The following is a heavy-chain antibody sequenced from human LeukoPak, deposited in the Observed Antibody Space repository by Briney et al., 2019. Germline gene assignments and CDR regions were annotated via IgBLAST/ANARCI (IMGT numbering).Heavy chain of an antibody. CDR1: GFTNSNSS. V-gene: IGHV1-58*01. J-gene: IGHJ6*02. D-gene: IGHD3-10*01. Sequence: TSVKVSCKASGFTNSNSSVQWVRQARGQRPEWIGWIVVGTGKTNYAQRLQERVTITRDMSTGTVDMELSSLRSEDTAVYYCAATSIRMVQRIIYYGKDVWGQGTTVTVS. CDR3: AATSIRMVQRIIYYGKDV. CDR2: IVVGTGKT.